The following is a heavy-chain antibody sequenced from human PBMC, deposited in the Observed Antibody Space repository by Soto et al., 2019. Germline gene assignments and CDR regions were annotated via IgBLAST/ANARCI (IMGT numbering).Heavy chain of an antibody. D-gene: IGHD2-21*02. CDR3: ASWTADYYGMDV. J-gene: IGHJ6*02. Sequence: SETLSLTCAVYGGSFSGYYWSWIRQPPGKGLEWIGEINHSGSTNYNPSPKSRVTISVDTSKNQFSLKLSSVTAADTAVYYCASWTADYYGMDVWGQGTTVTVSS. CDR1: GGSFSGYY. CDR2: INHSGST. V-gene: IGHV4-34*01.